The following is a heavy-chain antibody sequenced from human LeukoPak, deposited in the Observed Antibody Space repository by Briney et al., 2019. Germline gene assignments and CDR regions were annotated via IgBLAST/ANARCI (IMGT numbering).Heavy chain of an antibody. V-gene: IGHV3-7*01. J-gene: IGHJ6*03. CDR1: GFTFSSYW. CDR2: IKQDGSEK. Sequence: GGSLRLSCAASGFTFSSYWMSWVRQAPGKGLEWVANIKQDGSEKYYVDSVKGRFTISRDNAKNSLYLQMNSLRAEDTAVYYCARVPPYYYYYMDVWGKGTTVTISS. CDR3: ARVPPYYYYYMDV.